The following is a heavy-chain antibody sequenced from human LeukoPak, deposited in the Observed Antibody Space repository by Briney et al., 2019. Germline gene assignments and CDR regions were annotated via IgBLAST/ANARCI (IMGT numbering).Heavy chain of an antibody. CDR1: GFPFDYAW. CDR3: STERYYDETLRNDF. V-gene: IGHV3-15*05. Sequence: NAGGSLRLSCAASGFPFDYAWMHWVRQAPGKGLERVGRIKSKNAGGTTDYAASVKGRFTISRDDSRNMVFLHMNSLKTDDTAVCYCSTERYYDETLRNDFWGQGTLVTVSS. J-gene: IGHJ4*02. CDR2: IKSKNAGGTT. D-gene: IGHD3-16*01.